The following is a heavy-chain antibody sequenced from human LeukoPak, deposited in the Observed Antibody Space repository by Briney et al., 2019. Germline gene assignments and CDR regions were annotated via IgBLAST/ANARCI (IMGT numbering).Heavy chain of an antibody. Sequence: GGSLRLSCAASGFTFNGYAMSWVRQAPGKGLEWVSAISPTGAGTYYADSVKGLFTISRDNSKYTLYLQVNSLRAEDTAVYYCAKYTERAFDIWGQGTMVTVSS. CDR3: AKYTERAFDI. D-gene: IGHD2-2*02. V-gene: IGHV3-23*01. CDR2: ISPTGAGT. J-gene: IGHJ3*02. CDR1: GFTFNGYA.